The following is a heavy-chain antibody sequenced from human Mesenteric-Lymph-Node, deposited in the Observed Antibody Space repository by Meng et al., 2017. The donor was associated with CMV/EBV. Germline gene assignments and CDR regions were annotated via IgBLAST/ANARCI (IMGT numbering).Heavy chain of an antibody. Sequence: GGSLRLSCAASGFTVSSNYMSWVRQAPGKGLEWVSVIYSGGSTYYADSVKGRFTISRDNSKNTLYLQMNSLRAEDTAVYYCARGGSEYHDFWSGYWNWGQGTLVTVSS. V-gene: IGHV3-53*01. CDR1: GFTVSSNY. D-gene: IGHD3-3*01. CDR2: IYSGGST. CDR3: ARGGSEYHDFWSGYWN. J-gene: IGHJ4*02.